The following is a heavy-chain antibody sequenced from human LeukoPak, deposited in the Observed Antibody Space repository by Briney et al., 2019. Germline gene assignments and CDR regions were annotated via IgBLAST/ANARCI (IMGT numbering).Heavy chain of an antibody. Sequence: PGGSLRLSCAASGFTFSSYGMHWVRQAPGKGLEWVAFIQYDGSNKYYADSVKGRFTISRDNSKNTLYLQMNSLRAENTAVYYCAKPVRFLEWLPGYWGQGTLVTVSS. CDR2: IQYDGSNK. J-gene: IGHJ4*02. CDR1: GFTFSSYG. V-gene: IGHV3-30*02. CDR3: AKPVRFLEWLPGY. D-gene: IGHD3-3*01.